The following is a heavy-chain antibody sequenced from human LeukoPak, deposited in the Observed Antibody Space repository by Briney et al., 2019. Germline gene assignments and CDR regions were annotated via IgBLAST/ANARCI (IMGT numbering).Heavy chain of an antibody. Sequence: AGGSLRLSCAASGFTFSSYGMHWVRQAPGKGLEWVAVISYDGSNKYYADSVKGRFTISRDNSKNTLYLQMNSLRAEDTAVYYCVKPLTTVTSRWFDPWGQGTLVTVSS. CDR2: ISYDGSNK. J-gene: IGHJ5*02. V-gene: IGHV3-30*18. CDR1: GFTFSSYG. D-gene: IGHD4-11*01. CDR3: VKPLTTVTSRWFDP.